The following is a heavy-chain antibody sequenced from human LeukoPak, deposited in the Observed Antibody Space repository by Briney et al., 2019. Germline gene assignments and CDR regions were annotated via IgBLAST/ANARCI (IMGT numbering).Heavy chain of an antibody. D-gene: IGHD5-24*01. V-gene: IGHV3-74*01. Sequence: GGSLRLSCTASGFTFSSYWMHWVGQVPGKGLLWVSVINSDGGSTSYADSVKGRFTISRDNAKNTLYLQMNSLRAEDTAVYYCARRIQGMAPYYFDYWGQGTLVTVSS. CDR2: INSDGGST. CDR1: GFTFSSYW. J-gene: IGHJ4*02. CDR3: ARRIQGMAPYYFDY.